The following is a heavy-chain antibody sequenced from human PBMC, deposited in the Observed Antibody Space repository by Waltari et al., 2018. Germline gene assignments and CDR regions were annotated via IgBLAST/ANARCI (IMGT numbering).Heavy chain of an antibody. V-gene: IGHV1-69*08. CDR2: IIPIFGTA. CDR1: GGTFSSYA. CDR3: ARDPNYYDSSGYSLPNFDY. Sequence: QVQLVQSGAEVKKPGSSVKVSCKASGGTFSSYAISWVRQAPGQGLEWMGRIIPIFGTANYAQKFQGRVTITADKSTSTAYMELSSLRSEDTAVYYCARDPNYYDSSGYSLPNFDYWGQGTLVTVSS. D-gene: IGHD3-22*01. J-gene: IGHJ4*02.